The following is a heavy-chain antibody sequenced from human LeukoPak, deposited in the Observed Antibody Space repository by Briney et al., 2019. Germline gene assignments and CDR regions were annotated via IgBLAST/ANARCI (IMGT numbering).Heavy chain of an antibody. D-gene: IGHD3-10*01. CDR2: IYYSGST. J-gene: IGHJ4*02. V-gene: IGHV4-31*03. CDR1: GGSISSGVYY. Sequence: SETLSLTCTVSGGSISSGVYYWSWIRQHPGKGLEWIGYIYYSGSTYYNPSLKSRVTISVDTSKNQFSLKLSSVTAADTAVYYCARDRGLGVDYWGQGTLVTVSS. CDR3: ARDRGLGVDY.